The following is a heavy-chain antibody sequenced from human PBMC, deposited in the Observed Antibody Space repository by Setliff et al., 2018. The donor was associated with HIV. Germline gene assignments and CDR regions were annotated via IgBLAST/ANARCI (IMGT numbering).Heavy chain of an antibody. V-gene: IGHV4-38-2*02. CDR3: ARDRLTMVRGVILPQYYFDY. D-gene: IGHD3-10*01. CDR2: IYYSGST. Sequence: ETLSLTCTVTGYSISSGYYWAWIRQPPGKGLEWIGYIYYSGSTYYNPSLKSRVTISVDTSKNQFSLKLSSVTAADTAVYYCARDRLTMVRGVILPQYYFDYWGQGTLVTVSS. J-gene: IGHJ4*02. CDR1: GYSISSGYY.